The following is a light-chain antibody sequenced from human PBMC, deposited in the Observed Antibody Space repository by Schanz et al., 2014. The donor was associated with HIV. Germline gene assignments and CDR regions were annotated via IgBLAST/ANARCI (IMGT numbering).Light chain of an antibody. Sequence: QSALTQPPSASGSPGQSVTISCTGTSSDIGAFDYVSWYQQHPNKAPKVMIFDVNRRPSGVPGRFSGSKSGNTASLTVSGLQAEDEADYYCSSYAGSNSVIFGGGTKLTVL. CDR2: DVN. CDR1: SSDIGAFDY. V-gene: IGLV2-8*01. CDR3: SSYAGSNSVI. J-gene: IGLJ2*01.